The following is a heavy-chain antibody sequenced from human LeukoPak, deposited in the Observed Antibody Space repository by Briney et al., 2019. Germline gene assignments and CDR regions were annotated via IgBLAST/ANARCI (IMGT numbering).Heavy chain of an antibody. J-gene: IGHJ6*02. Sequence: PSETLSLTCTVSGGSISSYYWSWIRQPPGKGLEWIGYIYYSGSTNYNPSLKSRVTISVDTSKNQFSLKLSSVTAADTAVYYCARAWVRYFDRSYGMDVWGQGTTVTVSS. CDR2: IYYSGST. CDR1: GGSISSYY. D-gene: IGHD3-9*01. CDR3: ARAWVRYFDRSYGMDV. V-gene: IGHV4-59*01.